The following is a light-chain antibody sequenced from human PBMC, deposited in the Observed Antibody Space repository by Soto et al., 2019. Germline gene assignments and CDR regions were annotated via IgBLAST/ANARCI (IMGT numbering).Light chain of an antibody. V-gene: IGLV2-8*01. Sequence: QSALTQPPSASGSPGQSVTISCTGTSSDVGAYKYVSWYQQYPGKVPKLMIYEVSKRPSGVPDRFSGSKSGNTASLTVSGLQAEDEADYYCTSYVGSNIWVFGGGTQLTVL. CDR1: SSDVGAYKY. CDR3: TSYVGSNIWV. J-gene: IGLJ3*02. CDR2: EVS.